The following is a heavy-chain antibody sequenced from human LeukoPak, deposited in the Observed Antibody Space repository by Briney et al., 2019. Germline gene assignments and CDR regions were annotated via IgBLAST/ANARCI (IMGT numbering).Heavy chain of an antibody. CDR3: AKTPTALVRGGYYFDS. Sequence: SETLSLTCAVSGYSISSGYYWNWIRPPPGKGLEWIGEINHSGNTNYNPSLKTRVTISVDTSKNQFSLKLNSVAAADTAVYFCAKTPTALVRGGYYFDSWGQGTLVTVSS. J-gene: IGHJ4*02. D-gene: IGHD6-6*01. CDR2: INHSGNT. V-gene: IGHV4-34*01. CDR1: GYSISSGYY.